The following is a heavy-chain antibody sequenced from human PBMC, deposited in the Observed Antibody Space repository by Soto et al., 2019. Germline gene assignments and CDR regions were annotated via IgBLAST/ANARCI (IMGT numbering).Heavy chain of an antibody. V-gene: IGHV1-46*01. D-gene: IGHD3-3*01. J-gene: IGHJ6*02. CDR2: INPSGGST. Sequence: ASVKVSCKASGYTFTSYYMHWVRQAPGQGLEWMGIINPSGGSTSYAQKFQGRVTMTRDTSTSTVCMELSSLRSEDTAVYYCATPYYDFWSGYWSYYYYGMDVWGQGTTVTVSS. CDR3: ATPYYDFWSGYWSYYYYGMDV. CDR1: GYTFTSYY.